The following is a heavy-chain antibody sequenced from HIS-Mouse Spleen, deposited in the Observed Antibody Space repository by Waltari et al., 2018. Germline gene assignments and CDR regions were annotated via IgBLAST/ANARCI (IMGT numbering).Heavy chain of an antibody. Sequence: QLQLQESGPGLVKPSETLALTCTVSGGSISSRSYYWGWFRPPPGKGLEWIGSIYYSGSTYYNPSLKSRVTISVDTSKNQFSLKLSSVTAADTAVYYCAREIPYSSSWYDWYFDLWGRGTLVTVSS. CDR2: IYYSGST. CDR3: AREIPYSSSWYDWYFDL. V-gene: IGHV4-39*07. D-gene: IGHD6-13*01. J-gene: IGHJ2*01. CDR1: GGSISSRSYY.